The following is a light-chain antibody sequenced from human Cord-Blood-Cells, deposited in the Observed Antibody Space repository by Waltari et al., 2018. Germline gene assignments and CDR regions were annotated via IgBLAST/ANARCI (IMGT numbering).Light chain of an antibody. CDR3: SSYTSSSTLV. V-gene: IGLV2-14*01. J-gene: IGLJ2*01. CDR1: SSDVGGYNY. CDR2: DVS. Sequence: QSALTQPASVSGSPGQSITISCTGTSSDVGGYNYVSWYPQHPGKAPKLMIYDVSKRPSGVSNRFSGSKAGNTASLTISGLQAEDEADYYCSSYTSSSTLVFGGGTKLTVL.